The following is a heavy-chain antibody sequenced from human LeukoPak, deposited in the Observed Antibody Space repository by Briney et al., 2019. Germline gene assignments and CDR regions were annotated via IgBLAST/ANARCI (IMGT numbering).Heavy chain of an antibody. CDR1: GFTLSSFT. Sequence: GGSLRLSCEASGFTLSSFTMHWVRQDPGKGLEWVAIISHDGSTKYYADSVKGRFTISRDKSKHTLYLQMNSLRAEDTAVYHCARDMSSDWDYYYYYGMDVWGQGTTVTVSS. J-gene: IGHJ6*02. V-gene: IGHV3-30-3*01. CDR2: ISHDGSTK. D-gene: IGHD6-19*01. CDR3: ARDMSSDWDYYYYYGMDV.